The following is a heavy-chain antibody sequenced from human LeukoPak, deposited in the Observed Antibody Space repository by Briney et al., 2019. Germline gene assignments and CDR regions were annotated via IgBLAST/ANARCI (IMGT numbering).Heavy chain of an antibody. V-gene: IGHV1-69*13. CDR3: AREDVEMATINYYYYYGMDV. CDR1: GGTFSSYA. Sequence: SVKVSCKASGGTFSSYAISWVRQAPGQGLEWMGGIIPIFGTANYAQKFQGRVTITADESTSTAYMELSSLRSEDTAVYYCAREDVEMATINYYYYYGMDVWGQGTTVTVTS. D-gene: IGHD5-24*01. CDR2: IIPIFGTA. J-gene: IGHJ6*02.